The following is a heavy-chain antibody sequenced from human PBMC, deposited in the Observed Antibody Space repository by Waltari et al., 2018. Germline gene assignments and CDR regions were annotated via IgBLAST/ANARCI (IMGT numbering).Heavy chain of an antibody. CDR2: IRGGGGSK. CDR3: AKDRVPGAIVVVPAAILDY. V-gene: IGHV3-23*01. CDR1: GGSISSGGYY. D-gene: IGHD2-2*01. J-gene: IGHJ4*02. Sequence: VQLQESGPGLVKPSQTLSLTCTVSGGSISSGGYYWSWIRKHPGKGLEWVSAIRGGGGSKYYADFVKGRFTISRDNSKNTLYLQMNSRRAEDTAVYYCAKDRVPGAIVVVPAAILDYWGQGTLVTVSS.